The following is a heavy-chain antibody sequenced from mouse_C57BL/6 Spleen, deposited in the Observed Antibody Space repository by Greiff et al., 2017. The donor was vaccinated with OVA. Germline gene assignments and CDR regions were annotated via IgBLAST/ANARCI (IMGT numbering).Heavy chain of an antibody. CDR2: ISGGGGNT. Sequence: EVQGVESGGGLVKPGGSLKLSCAASGFTFSSYTMSWVRQTPEKRLEWVATISGGGGNTYYPDSVKGRFTISRDNAKNTLYLQMSSLRSEDTALYYCARQPYYGSSSFAYWGQGTLVTVSA. D-gene: IGHD1-1*01. V-gene: IGHV5-9*01. J-gene: IGHJ3*01. CDR3: ARQPYYGSSSFAY. CDR1: GFTFSSYT.